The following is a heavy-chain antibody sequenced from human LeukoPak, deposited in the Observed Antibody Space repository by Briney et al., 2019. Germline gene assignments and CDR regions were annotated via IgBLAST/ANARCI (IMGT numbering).Heavy chain of an antibody. Sequence: GRSLRLSCAASGFIVSSNYMSWVRQAPGKGLEWVSVIYSGGSTYYADSVKGRFTISRDNSKNTLYLQMNSLRAEDTAVYYCARGIAAPDYWGQGTLVTVSS. J-gene: IGHJ4*02. D-gene: IGHD6-13*01. CDR1: GFIVSSNY. V-gene: IGHV3-53*05. CDR2: IYSGGST. CDR3: ARGIAAPDY.